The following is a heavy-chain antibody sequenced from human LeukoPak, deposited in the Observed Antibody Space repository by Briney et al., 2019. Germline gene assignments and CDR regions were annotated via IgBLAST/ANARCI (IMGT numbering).Heavy chain of an antibody. V-gene: IGHV3-53*05. CDR2: IYSGGST. J-gene: IGHJ4*02. D-gene: IGHD3-22*01. Sequence: GGSLRLSCTVSGFTVSSDSMSWVRQAPGKGLEWVSFIYSGGSTHYSDSVKGRFTISRDNSKNTLYLQMNSLRAEDTAVYYCARDMYYYDSSGYYYDNPDYWGQGTLVTVSS. CDR1: GFTVSSDS. CDR3: ARDMYYYDSSGYYYDNPDY.